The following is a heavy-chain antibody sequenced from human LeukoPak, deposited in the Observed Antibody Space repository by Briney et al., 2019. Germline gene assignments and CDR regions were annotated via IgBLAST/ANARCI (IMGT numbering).Heavy chain of an antibody. D-gene: IGHD2-15*01. J-gene: IGHJ4*02. V-gene: IGHV3-23*01. CDR2: ISGSGGST. Sequence: ISGSGGSTYYADSVKGRFTISRDNSKNTLYLQMNSLRAEDTAVYYCAKVRPQVVVVAATDYWGQGTLVTVSS. CDR3: AKVRPQVVVVAATDY.